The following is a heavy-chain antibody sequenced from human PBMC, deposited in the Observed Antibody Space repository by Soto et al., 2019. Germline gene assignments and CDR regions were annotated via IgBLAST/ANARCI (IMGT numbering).Heavy chain of an antibody. CDR1: GYTFTGYY. V-gene: IGHV1-2*02. J-gene: IGHJ4*02. D-gene: IGHD6-13*01. Sequence: ASVKVSCKASGYTFTGYYMHWVRQAPGQGLEWMGWINPNSGGTNYAQKFQGRVTMTRDTSISTAYMELSRLRSDDTAVYYCARDAARESSSWYYFDYWGQGTLVTVSS. CDR3: ARDAARESSSWYYFDY. CDR2: INPNSGGT.